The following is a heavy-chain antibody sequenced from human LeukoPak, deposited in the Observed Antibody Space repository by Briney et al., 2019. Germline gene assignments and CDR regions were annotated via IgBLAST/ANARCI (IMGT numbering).Heavy chain of an antibody. CDR2: IYYSGST. V-gene: IGHV4-31*03. CDR1: GGSISSGGYY. CDR3: ARGWAPYYYDSSGYYLDY. Sequence: SETLSLTCTVSGGSISSGGYYWSWIRQHPGKGLEWIGYIYYSGSTYYNPSLKSRVTISVDTSKNQFSLKLSSVTAADTAVYYCARGWAPYYYDSSGYYLDYWGQGTLVTVSS. J-gene: IGHJ4*02. D-gene: IGHD3-22*01.